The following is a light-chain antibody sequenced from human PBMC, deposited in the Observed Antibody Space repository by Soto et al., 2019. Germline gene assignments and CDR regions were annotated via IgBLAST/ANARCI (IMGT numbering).Light chain of an antibody. J-gene: IGKJ1*01. CDR2: KAS. CDR3: QQFYRYPWT. CDR1: QSVDTC. V-gene: IGKV1-5*03. Sequence: DIQMTQSPSTLSASVGDRVTITCRASQSVDTCLAWYQQKPGKAPHLLIYKASSLETGVPSWFSGSGSVTEFTLTISSLQPDDFATYYCQQFYRYPWTFGQGTKVEIK.